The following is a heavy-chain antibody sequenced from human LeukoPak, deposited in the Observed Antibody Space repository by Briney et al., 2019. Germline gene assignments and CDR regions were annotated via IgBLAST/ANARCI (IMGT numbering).Heavy chain of an antibody. CDR2: IKQDGSEK. CDR1: GFTFSSYW. V-gene: IGHV3-7*03. D-gene: IGHD5-12*01. Sequence: GGSLRPSCAASGFTFSSYWMSWVRQAPGKGLEWVANIKQDGSEKYYVDSVKGRFTISRDNAKNSLYLQMNSLRAEDTAVYYCARDHSRGYTHAFDIWGQGTMVTVSS. CDR3: ARDHSRGYTHAFDI. J-gene: IGHJ3*02.